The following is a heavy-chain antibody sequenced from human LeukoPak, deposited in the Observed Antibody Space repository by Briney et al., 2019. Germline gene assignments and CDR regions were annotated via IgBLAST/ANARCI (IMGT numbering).Heavy chain of an antibody. CDR3: ARAPTYYDSSGYEDY. Sequence: GGSLRLSCSASGFTFDDYGMSWVRQAPGKGLEWVSGINWNGGSTGYADSVKGRFTISRDNAKNSLYLQMNSLRAEDTALYHCARAPTYYDSSGYEDYWGQGTLVTVSS. D-gene: IGHD3-22*01. V-gene: IGHV3-20*01. CDR2: INWNGGST. J-gene: IGHJ4*02. CDR1: GFTFDDYG.